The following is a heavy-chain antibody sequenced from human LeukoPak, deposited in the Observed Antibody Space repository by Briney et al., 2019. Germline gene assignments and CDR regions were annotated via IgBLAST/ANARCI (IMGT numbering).Heavy chain of an antibody. CDR1: GGSISIYY. D-gene: IGHD3-16*01. CDR2: IYNSGST. Sequence: SETVSLTCIVSGGSISIYYWNWIRQPPGKGLEWIGYIYNSGSTDYNPSLKRRVTISADTSKNQFSLKLTSVTAADTAVYYCARDRELGSWGQGILVTVSS. CDR3: ARDRELGS. V-gene: IGHV4-59*01. J-gene: IGHJ5*02.